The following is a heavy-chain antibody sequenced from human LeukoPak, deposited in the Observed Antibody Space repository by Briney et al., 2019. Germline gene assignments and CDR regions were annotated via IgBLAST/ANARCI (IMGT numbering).Heavy chain of an antibody. CDR2: IDASGST. D-gene: IGHD2-2*01. Sequence: SPSETLSLTCTVSGVSVSSYYWIWIRQPAGRGLEWIGRIDASGSTNFNPSLKSRVTMSVDSSKNQFSLKLSSVTAADTAVYYCARQRSKVVPAAHTFDYWGQGTLVTVSS. CDR1: GVSVSSYY. V-gene: IGHV4-4*07. J-gene: IGHJ4*02. CDR3: ARQRSKVVPAAHTFDY.